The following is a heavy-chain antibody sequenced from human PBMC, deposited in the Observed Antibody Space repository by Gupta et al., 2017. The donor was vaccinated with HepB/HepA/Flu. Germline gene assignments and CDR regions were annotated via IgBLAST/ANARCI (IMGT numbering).Heavy chain of an antibody. Sequence: QVPLVQSGAEVKQPGASVTVSCRASGYTFTSYEIKWVRQATGQGLEWMGWMNPNSGNTGYAQKCQGRVTRTRNTSRSTAYMELSSLRSEDTAVYYWARGDILTGYYEYGMDVWGQGTTVTVSS. J-gene: IGHJ6*02. V-gene: IGHV1-8*01. CDR2: MNPNSGNT. D-gene: IGHD3-9*01. CDR3: ARGDILTGYYEYGMDV. CDR1: GYTFTSYE.